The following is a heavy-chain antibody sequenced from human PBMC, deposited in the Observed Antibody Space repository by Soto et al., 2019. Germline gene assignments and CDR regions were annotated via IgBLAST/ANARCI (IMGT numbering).Heavy chain of an antibody. Sequence: ASVKVSCKASGYTFTSYYMHWVRQAPGQGLEWMGIINPSGGSTTYAQKFQGRVTMTRDTSTSTVYMELSSLRSEDTAVYYCARGYCSGGSCYSAYAHWFDPWDQGTLVTAPQ. CDR2: INPSGGST. CDR1: GYTFTSYY. D-gene: IGHD2-15*01. J-gene: IGHJ5*02. CDR3: ARGYCSGGSCYSAYAHWFDP. V-gene: IGHV1-46*03.